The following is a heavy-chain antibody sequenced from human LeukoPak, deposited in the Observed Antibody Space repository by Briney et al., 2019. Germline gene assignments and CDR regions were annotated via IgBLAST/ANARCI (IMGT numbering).Heavy chain of an antibody. V-gene: IGHV4-59*08. D-gene: IGHD2/OR15-2a*01. Sequence: PSETLSLTCTVSGGSISSYYWSWIRQPPGKGLEWIGYSYYSGSTNYNPSLKSRVTISVDTSSNQFSLNLRSVTAADTGVYYCARPMYNSWDRFDPWGQGTQVTVSS. CDR2: SYYSGST. CDR1: GGSISSYY. J-gene: IGHJ5*02. CDR3: ARPMYNSWDRFDP.